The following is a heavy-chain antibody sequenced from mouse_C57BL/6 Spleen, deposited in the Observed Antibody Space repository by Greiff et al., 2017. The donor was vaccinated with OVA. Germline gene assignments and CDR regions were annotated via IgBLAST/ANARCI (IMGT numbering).Heavy chain of an antibody. Sequence: VKLMESGPELVKPGASVKISCKASGYTFTDYYINWVKQRPGQGLEWIGWIFPGSGSTYYNEKFKGKATLTVDKSSSTAYMLLSSLTSEDSAVYFCARRTYGRSYGGDYFGCWGQGTTLTVSS. J-gene: IGHJ2*01. CDR1: GYTFTDYY. V-gene: IGHV1-75*01. CDR3: ARRTYGRSYGGDYFGC. D-gene: IGHD1-1*01. CDR2: IFPGSGST.